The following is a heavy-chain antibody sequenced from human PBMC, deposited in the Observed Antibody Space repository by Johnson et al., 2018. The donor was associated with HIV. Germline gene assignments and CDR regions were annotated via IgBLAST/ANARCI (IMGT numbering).Heavy chain of an antibody. D-gene: IGHD1-26*01. CDR2: IGTAGDT. J-gene: IGHJ3*02. CDR1: GFSVSTYD. V-gene: IGHV3-13*01. Sequence: EMQLVESGGGVVRPGGSLRLSCAASGFSVSTYDMHWVRQATGKGLDWVSVIGTAGDTYYLGSVKGRFTISRENAKTSLYLQVNSLGAEDTALYYCAREVSWRVGATLPPSYAFDIWGQGTLVSVSS. CDR3: AREVSWRVGATLPPSYAFDI.